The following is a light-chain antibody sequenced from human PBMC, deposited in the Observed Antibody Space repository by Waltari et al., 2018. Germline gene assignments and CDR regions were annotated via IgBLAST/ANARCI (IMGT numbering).Light chain of an antibody. J-gene: IGLJ1*01. CDR1: SSNIGSNY. CDR3: GTWDDSLSGYV. CDR2: KVN. V-gene: IGLV1-47*01. Sequence: QSVLTQPPSASGTPGQRVTISCSGTSSNIGSNYVFWFHQLPGTTPKVLINKVNQRPSGVPDRFSGSKSATTASRAISELRSADEADYYCGTWDDSLSGYVFGSGTKVAVL.